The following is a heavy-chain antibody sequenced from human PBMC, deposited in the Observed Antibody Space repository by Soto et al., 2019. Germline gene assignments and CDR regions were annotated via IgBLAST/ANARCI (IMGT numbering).Heavy chain of an antibody. CDR1: GYSISSSNW. D-gene: IGHD1-26*01. CDR3: ARREIQGPIDY. V-gene: IGHV4-28*01. CDR2: IYYSGTT. J-gene: IGHJ4*02. Sequence: QVQLQESGPGLVKPSDTLSLTCAVSGYSISSSNWWGWIRQPPGKGLEWIGYIYYSGTTYYNPSLKSRVTMSVYTSKNQFSLKLTSVTAVDTALYYCARREIQGPIDYWGQGTLVTVSS.